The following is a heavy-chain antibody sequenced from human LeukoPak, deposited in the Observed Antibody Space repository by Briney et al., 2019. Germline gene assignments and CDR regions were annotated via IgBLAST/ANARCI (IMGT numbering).Heavy chain of an antibody. CDR1: GVSISSYY. CDR3: ARGGYYYLDV. CDR2: ISYSGST. Sequence: SETLSLTCTVSGVSISSYYWSWIRQPPGKGLEWIGYISYSGSTNYNPSLKSRVTISVDTSKNQFSLKLSSVTAADTAVYYCARGGYYYLDVWGRGTTVTVSS. J-gene: IGHJ6*03. V-gene: IGHV4-59*01.